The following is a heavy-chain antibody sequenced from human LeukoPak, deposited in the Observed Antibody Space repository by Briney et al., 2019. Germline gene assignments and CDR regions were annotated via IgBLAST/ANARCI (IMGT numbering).Heavy chain of an antibody. CDR2: ISGSGGST. D-gene: IGHD5-18*01. CDR1: GGSFSGYY. CDR3: ANVDTAMVMGY. V-gene: IGHV3-23*01. Sequence: PSETLSLTCAVYGGSFSGYYWSWVRQAPGKGLEWVSAISGSGGSTYYADSVKGRFAISRDNSKNTLYLQMNSLRAEDTAVYYCANVDTAMVMGYWGQGTLVTVSS. J-gene: IGHJ4*02.